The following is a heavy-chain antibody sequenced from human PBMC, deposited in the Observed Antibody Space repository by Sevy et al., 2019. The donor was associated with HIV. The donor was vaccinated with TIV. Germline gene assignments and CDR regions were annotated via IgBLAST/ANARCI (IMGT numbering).Heavy chain of an antibody. D-gene: IGHD5-12*01. CDR2: ISYDGSNK. CDR3: AKGGLVEMATISAY. J-gene: IGHJ4*02. Sequence: GGSLRLSCAASGFTFSSYGMHWVRQAPGKGLEWVAVISYDGSNKYYADSVKGRFTNSRDNSKNTLYLQMNSLRAEDTAVYYCAKGGLVEMATISAYWGQGTLVTVSS. CDR1: GFTFSSYG. V-gene: IGHV3-30*18.